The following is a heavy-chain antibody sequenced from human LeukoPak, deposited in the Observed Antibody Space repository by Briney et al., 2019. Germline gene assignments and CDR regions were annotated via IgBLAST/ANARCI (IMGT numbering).Heavy chain of an antibody. Sequence: SGTLSLTCAVSGGSISSNNWWSWVRQPPGKGLEWIGEIFHSGSTNYNPSLKSRVTISVDKSKNQFSLKLSSVTAADTAVYYCARRVMTTVTKNWFDPWGQGTLVTVSS. J-gene: IGHJ5*02. CDR3: ARRVMTTVTKNWFDP. CDR2: IFHSGST. V-gene: IGHV4-4*02. D-gene: IGHD4-11*01. CDR1: GGSISSNNW.